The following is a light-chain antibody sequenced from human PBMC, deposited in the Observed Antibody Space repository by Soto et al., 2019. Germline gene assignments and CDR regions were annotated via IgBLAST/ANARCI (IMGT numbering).Light chain of an antibody. CDR3: QHYKSYSEA. V-gene: IGKV1-5*03. Sequence: DIQMTQSPSTLSGSVVERVTITCRASQTISSWLAWYQQKTGKAPKLLIYKASTLKSGVPSRFSGSGSGTEFTLTISSLQPDDFATYYCQHYKSYSEAFGQGTKVDIK. CDR1: QTISSW. CDR2: KAS. J-gene: IGKJ1*01.